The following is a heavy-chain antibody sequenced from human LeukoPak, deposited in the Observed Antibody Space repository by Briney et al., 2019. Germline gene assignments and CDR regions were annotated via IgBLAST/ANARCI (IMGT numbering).Heavy chain of an antibody. D-gene: IGHD5-18*01. CDR2: IYHSGNT. CDR3: ARQRSDTTMGLIDY. CDR1: GGSFSSGTW. J-gene: IGHJ4*02. V-gene: IGHV4-4*02. Sequence: PSETLSLTCGVSGGSFSSGTWWGWVRQPPGKGLEWIGEIYHSGNTNYNPSLKSRVTISVDKSNNQFSLKLNSVTAADTAVYYCARQRSDTTMGLIDYWGQGTLVTVSS.